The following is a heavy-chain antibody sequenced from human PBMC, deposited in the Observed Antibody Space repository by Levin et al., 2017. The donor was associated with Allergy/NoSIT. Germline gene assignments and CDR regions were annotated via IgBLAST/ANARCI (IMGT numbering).Heavy chain of an antibody. CDR1: GYTFDRYG. D-gene: IGHD5-12*01. Sequence: GESLKISCKASGYTFDRYGITWVRQAPGQGLAWMGWISADNGDTYLAQNFQGRVTMTTDTSTNTVHMEIRSLRSDDTAVYYCAREVLGGYVHPWGQGTLVTVSS. CDR3: AREVLGGYVHP. V-gene: IGHV1-18*01. J-gene: IGHJ5*02. CDR2: ISADNGDT.